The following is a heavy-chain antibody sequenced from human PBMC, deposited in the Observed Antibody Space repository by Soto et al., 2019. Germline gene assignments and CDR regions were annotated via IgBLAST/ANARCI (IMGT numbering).Heavy chain of an antibody. CDR2: IIPIFGTA. J-gene: IGHJ6*02. CDR1: GGTFSSYA. Sequence: QVQLVQSGAEVKKPGSSVKVSCKASGGTFSSYAISWVRQAPGQGLEWMGGIIPIFGTANYAQKFQGRVTITADESTSTADMELSSLRSEDTAVYYCARECELERRDYYGMDVWGQGTTVTVSS. V-gene: IGHV1-69*01. CDR3: ARECELERRDYYGMDV. D-gene: IGHD1-1*01.